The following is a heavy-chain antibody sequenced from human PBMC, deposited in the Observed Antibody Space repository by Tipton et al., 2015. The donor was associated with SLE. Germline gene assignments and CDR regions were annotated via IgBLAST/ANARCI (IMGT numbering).Heavy chain of an antibody. CDR3: ARGGAITMGQGEVDY. CDR1: GGSISSGGYS. V-gene: IGHV4-30-2*01. Sequence: TLSLTCAVSGGSISSGGYSWSWIRQPPGKGLEWIGYIYHSGSTYYNPSPKSRVTISVDRSKNQFSLKLSSVTAADTAVYYCARGGAITMGQGEVDYWGQGTLVTVSS. CDR2: IYHSGST. D-gene: IGHD3-10*01. J-gene: IGHJ4*02.